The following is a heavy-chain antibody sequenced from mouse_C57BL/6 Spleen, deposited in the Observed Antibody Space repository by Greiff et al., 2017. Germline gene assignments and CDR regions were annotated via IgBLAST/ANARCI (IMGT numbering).Heavy chain of an antibody. Sequence: QVQLQQSGPELVKPGASVKISCKASGYAFSSSWMNWVKQRPGKGLEWIGRIYPGDGDTNYNGKFKGKATRTADKSSSTAYMQLSSLTSEDSAVYFCARGYYSKGYFDYWGQGTTLTVSS. CDR2: IYPGDGDT. J-gene: IGHJ2*01. CDR3: ARGYYSKGYFDY. V-gene: IGHV1-82*01. D-gene: IGHD2-5*01. CDR1: GYAFSSSW.